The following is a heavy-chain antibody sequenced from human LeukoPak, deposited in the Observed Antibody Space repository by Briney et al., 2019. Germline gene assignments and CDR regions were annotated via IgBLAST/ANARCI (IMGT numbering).Heavy chain of an antibody. D-gene: IGHD3-9*01. CDR3: AREALKPYYYDILTSYSPTDY. CDR1: GFTFSSYS. CDR2: ISSSSSYI. J-gene: IGHJ4*02. Sequence: GGSLRLSCAASGFTFSSYSMNWVRQAPGKGLEWVSSISSSSSYIYYADSVKGRFTISRDNAKNSLYLQMNSLRAEDTAVYYCAREALKPYYYDILTSYSPTDYWGQGTLVTVSS. V-gene: IGHV3-21*01.